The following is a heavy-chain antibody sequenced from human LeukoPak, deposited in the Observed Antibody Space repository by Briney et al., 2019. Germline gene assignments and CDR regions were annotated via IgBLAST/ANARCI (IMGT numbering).Heavy chain of an antibody. V-gene: IGHV3-7*01. Sequence: GGSLRLSCAASGFTFSSYWMSWGGQAPGKGLEWVANIKQDGSEKYYVDSVKGRFNISRDNAKNSLYLQMNSLRAEDTAVYYCARGQFGPVPCDYWGQGTLVTVSS. CDR1: GFTFSSYW. J-gene: IGHJ4*02. CDR2: IKQDGSEK. CDR3: ARGQFGPVPCDY. D-gene: IGHD3-10*01.